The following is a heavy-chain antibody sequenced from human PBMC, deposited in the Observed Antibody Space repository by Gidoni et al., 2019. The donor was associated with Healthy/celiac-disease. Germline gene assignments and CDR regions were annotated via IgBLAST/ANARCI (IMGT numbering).Heavy chain of an antibody. CDR2: INHSGST. J-gene: IGHJ6*02. CDR3: ARGPQYGMDV. Sequence: QVQLQQWGAGLLKPSETLSLTCAVYGGSFSGYYWSWIRQPPGKGLEWIGEINHSGSTNYNPSLKSRVTISVDTSKNQFSLKLSSVTAADTAVYYCARGPQYGMDVWGQGTTVTVSS. V-gene: IGHV4-34*01. CDR1: GGSFSGYY.